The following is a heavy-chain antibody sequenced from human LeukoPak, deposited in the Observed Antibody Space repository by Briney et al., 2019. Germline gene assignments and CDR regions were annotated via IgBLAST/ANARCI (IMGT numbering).Heavy chain of an antibody. Sequence: KPGGYLRLSCAASGFTFSSYSMNWVRQAPGKGLEWVSSISSSSSYIYYADSVKGRFTISRDNAKNSLYLQMNSLRAEDTAVYYCAREFQYYDFWSGYYLFDPWGQGTLVTVSS. J-gene: IGHJ5*02. CDR3: AREFQYYDFWSGYYLFDP. CDR2: ISSSSSYI. D-gene: IGHD3-3*01. V-gene: IGHV3-21*01. CDR1: GFTFSSYS.